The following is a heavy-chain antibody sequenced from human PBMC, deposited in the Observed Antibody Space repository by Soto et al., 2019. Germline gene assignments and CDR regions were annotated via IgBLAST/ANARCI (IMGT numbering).Heavy chain of an antibody. Sequence: ASVKVSCKVSGYTLTELSMHWVRQAPGKGLEWMGGFDPEDGETIYAQKFQGRVTMTEDTSTDTAYMELSSLRSEDTAVYYCATIPNWNAAYWFDPWGQGTLVTVSS. J-gene: IGHJ5*02. CDR3: ATIPNWNAAYWFDP. V-gene: IGHV1-24*01. CDR1: GYTLTELS. D-gene: IGHD1-1*01. CDR2: FDPEDGET.